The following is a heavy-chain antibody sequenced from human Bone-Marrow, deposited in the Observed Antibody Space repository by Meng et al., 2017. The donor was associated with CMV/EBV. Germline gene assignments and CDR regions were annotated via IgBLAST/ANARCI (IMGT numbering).Heavy chain of an antibody. Sequence: SETLSLTCAVYGGSFSGYYWSWIRQPPGKGLEWIGEINHSGSTNYNPSLKSRVTISVDTSKNQFSLKLSSVTAADTAVYYWAIHSNHTMLNWFDPWGQGTRVTVSS. CDR1: GGSFSGYY. J-gene: IGHJ5*02. CDR3: AIHSNHTMLNWFDP. V-gene: IGHV4-34*01. CDR2: INHSGST. D-gene: IGHD4-11*01.